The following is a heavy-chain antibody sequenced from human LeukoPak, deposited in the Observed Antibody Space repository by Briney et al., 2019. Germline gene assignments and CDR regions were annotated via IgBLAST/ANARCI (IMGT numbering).Heavy chain of an antibody. CDR3: AKDNSGWYHSFDY. D-gene: IGHD6-19*01. J-gene: IGHJ4*02. Sequence: GGSLRLSCAASGFTFSSYAMSWVRQAPGKGLEWVSGIIGSGGSTYYADSVKGRFTISRDNSKNTLYLQVNSLRAEDTAVYYCAKDNSGWYHSFDYWGQGALVTVSS. V-gene: IGHV3-23*01. CDR2: IIGSGGST. CDR1: GFTFSSYA.